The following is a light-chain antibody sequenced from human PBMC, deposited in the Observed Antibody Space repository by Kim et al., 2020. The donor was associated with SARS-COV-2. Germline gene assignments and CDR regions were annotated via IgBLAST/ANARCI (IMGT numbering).Light chain of an antibody. CDR2: EVS. Sequence: HSALTQPASVSGSPGQPITISCTGTSSDVGSYNLVSWYQQHPGKAPKLMIYEVSKRRSGVSNRFSGSKSGNTASLTISGLQAEDEADYYCYSYAGSSTYVFGTGTKVTVL. CDR3: YSYAGSSTYV. J-gene: IGLJ1*01. V-gene: IGLV2-23*02. CDR1: SSDVGSYNL.